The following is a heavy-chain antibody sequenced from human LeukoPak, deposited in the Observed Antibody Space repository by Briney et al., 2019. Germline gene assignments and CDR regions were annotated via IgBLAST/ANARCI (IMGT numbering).Heavy chain of an antibody. CDR3: ARYSSGCFHY. J-gene: IGHJ4*02. CDR2: IYTSGST. CDR1: GGSVSSGSYY. V-gene: IGHV4-61*02. D-gene: IGHD6-19*01. Sequence: SQTLSLTCTVSGGSVSSGSYYWSWVRQPAGKGLEWIGRIYTSGSTSYNPSLKGRVTVSVDTSNNQFSLKLSSVTAADTAVYYCARYSSGCFHYWGQGTLFTVSS.